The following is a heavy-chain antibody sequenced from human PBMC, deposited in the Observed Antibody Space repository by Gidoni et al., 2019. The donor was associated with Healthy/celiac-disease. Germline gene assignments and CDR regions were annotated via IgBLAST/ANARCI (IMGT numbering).Heavy chain of an antibody. CDR1: GGSISSGSYY. V-gene: IGHV4-61*02. Sequence: QVHLQESGPGLVKPSQTLSLTCTDSGGSISSGSYYRSWIRQPAGKGLEWIGRIYTSGSTNYNPSLKSRVTISVDTSKNQFSLKLSSVPAADTAVYYCARDQVVVVAAPSGVPNYYYYMDVWGKGTTVTVSS. CDR2: IYTSGST. J-gene: IGHJ6*03. CDR3: ARDQVVVVAAPSGVPNYYYYMDV. D-gene: IGHD2-15*01.